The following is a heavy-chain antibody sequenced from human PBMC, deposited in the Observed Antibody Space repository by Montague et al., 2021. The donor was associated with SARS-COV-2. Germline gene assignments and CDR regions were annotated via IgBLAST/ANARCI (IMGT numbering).Heavy chain of an antibody. Sequence: SLRLSCAASGFTFSSYGMHWVRQAPGKGLEWVAVIWYDGSNKYYADSVKGRFTISRDNSKNTLYLQMNSLRAEDTAVYYCARDNGDYYYYYMDVWGKGTTVTVSS. CDR1: GFTFSSYG. J-gene: IGHJ6*03. D-gene: IGHD4-17*01. CDR3: ARDNGDYYYYYMDV. CDR2: IWYDGSNK. V-gene: IGHV3-33*01.